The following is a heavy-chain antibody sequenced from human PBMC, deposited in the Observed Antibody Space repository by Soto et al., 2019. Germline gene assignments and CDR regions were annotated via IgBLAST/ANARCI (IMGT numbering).Heavy chain of an antibody. V-gene: IGHV4-39*01. J-gene: IGHJ3*02. CDR1: GGSISSSSYY. D-gene: IGHD5-12*01. CDR2: IYYSGST. CDR3: ARLGRIVAATRAFDI. Sequence: SETLSLTCTVSGGSISSSSYYWVWIRQPPGKGLEWIGSIYYSGSTYYNPSLKSRVTISVDTSKNQFSLKLSSVTAADTAVYYCARLGRIVAATRAFDIWGEEKMVTISS.